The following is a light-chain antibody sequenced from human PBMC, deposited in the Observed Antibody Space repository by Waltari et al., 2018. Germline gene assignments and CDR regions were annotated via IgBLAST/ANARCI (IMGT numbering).Light chain of an antibody. CDR3: QAWDSSTVV. J-gene: IGLJ2*01. CDR1: KLGDKY. Sequence: SYELTQPPSVSVSPGQTASITCSGDKLGDKYACWYQQKPGQSPVLVIYQESKRPSGIPERFSGSNPGNTATLTISGTQAMDEADYYCQAWDSSTVVFGGGTKLTVL. V-gene: IGLV3-1*01. CDR2: QES.